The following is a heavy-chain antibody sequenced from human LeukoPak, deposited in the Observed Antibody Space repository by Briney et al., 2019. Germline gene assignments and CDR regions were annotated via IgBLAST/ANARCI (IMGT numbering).Heavy chain of an antibody. CDR1: GGSFSGYY. V-gene: IGHV4-34*01. J-gene: IGHJ1*01. D-gene: IGHD1-26*01. CDR2: INHSGST. Sequence: PSETLSLTCAVYGGSFSGYYWSWIRQPPGKGLEWIGEINHSGSTNYNPSLKSRVTISVDTSKNQFSLKLSSVTAADTAVYYCARTVGATKSPFQHWGQGTLGTVSS. CDR3: ARTVGATKSPFQH.